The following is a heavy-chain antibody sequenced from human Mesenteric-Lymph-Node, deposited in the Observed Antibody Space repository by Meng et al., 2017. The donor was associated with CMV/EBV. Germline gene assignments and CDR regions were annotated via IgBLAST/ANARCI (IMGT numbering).Heavy chain of an antibody. Sequence: HVQQVQSGAEVKKPGAPVQVSCKACGYTFTGYYMHWVRQAPGHGLEWIGRINTNSGGTNYAQKFQGRVTMTRDTSISTVYMELSRLRSDDTAVYFCATKVSDHPFDFWDQGTLVTVSS. V-gene: IGHV1-2*06. D-gene: IGHD1-14*01. CDR3: ATKVSDHPFDF. CDR2: INTNSGGT. J-gene: IGHJ4*02. CDR1: GYTFTGYY.